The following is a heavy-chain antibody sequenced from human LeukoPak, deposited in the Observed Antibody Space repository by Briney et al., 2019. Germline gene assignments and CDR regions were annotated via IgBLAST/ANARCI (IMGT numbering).Heavy chain of an antibody. CDR2: ISDDGKKT. Sequence: GGSLRLSCAESGFTFTSHWMHWVRQAPGKGLVWVSHISDDGKKTNYADPVKGRFTISRDVAKNTLHLQMDSLRVEDTAVYYCAASFRVTGTTNYYWGQGTMVPSP. V-gene: IGHV3-74*01. CDR1: GFTFTSHW. CDR3: AASFRVTGTTNYY. D-gene: IGHD1-20*01. J-gene: IGHJ4*02.